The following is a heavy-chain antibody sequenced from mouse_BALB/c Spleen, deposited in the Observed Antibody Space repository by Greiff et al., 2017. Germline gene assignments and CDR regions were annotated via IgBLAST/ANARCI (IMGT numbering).Heavy chain of an antibody. CDR3: ASYRYDYFDY. CDR2: INPSTGYT. J-gene: IGHJ2*01. CDR1: GYTFTSYW. V-gene: IGHV1-7*01. Sequence: VQLQQSGAELAKPGASVKMSCKASGYTFTSYWMHWVKQRPGQGLEWIGYINPSTGYTEYNQKFKDKATLTADKSSSTAYMQLSSLTSEDSAVYYCASYRYDYFDYWGQGTTLTVSS. D-gene: IGHD2-14*01.